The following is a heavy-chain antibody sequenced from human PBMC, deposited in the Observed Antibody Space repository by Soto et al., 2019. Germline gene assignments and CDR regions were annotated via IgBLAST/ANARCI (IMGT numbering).Heavy chain of an antibody. CDR1: GYTFTSYY. CDR2: INPSGGSA. J-gene: IGHJ6*01. V-gene: IGHV1-46*01. CDR3: AGDHGQETYGKDV. Sequence: ASVKVSCKASGYTFTSYYMHWVRQAPGQGLEWMGIINPSGGSAIYAQKFQGRVTMTRDTSTSTVYMELSSLRSEDTAVYYCAGDHGQETYGKDVYRRATTVTVSS.